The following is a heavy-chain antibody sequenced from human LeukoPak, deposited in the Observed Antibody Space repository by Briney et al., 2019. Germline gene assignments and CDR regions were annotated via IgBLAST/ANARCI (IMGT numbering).Heavy chain of an antibody. V-gene: IGHV4-39*07. D-gene: IGHD3-3*01. CDR3: GRVRRRRSGYYTRAFDI. CDR2: INHNGST. J-gene: IGHJ3*02. Sequence: PSETLSLTCTVSGGSISSSSYYWGWLRQPPGKGLEWIGEINHNGSTNYNPSLKSRVPISVDTSKNQFSLKLSSVTAADTAVYYCGRVRRRRSGYYTRAFDIWGQGTMVTVS. CDR1: GGSISSSSYY.